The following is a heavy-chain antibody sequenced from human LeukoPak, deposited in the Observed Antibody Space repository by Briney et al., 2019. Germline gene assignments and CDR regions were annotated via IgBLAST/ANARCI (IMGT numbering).Heavy chain of an antibody. CDR3: ARRGVGIRVILVAFHKEAYYFDS. CDR2: ISDSGGRT. V-gene: IGHV3-23*01. D-gene: IGHD3-22*01. Sequence: GGSLRLSCAVSGITLSNYGMSWVRQAPGKGLEWVANISDSGGRTNYADSVKGRFTISRDKPKNTLYLQMNSVEAEDTAVYFCARRGVGIRVILVAFHKEAYYFDSWGQGALVTVSS. J-gene: IGHJ4*02. CDR1: GITLSNYG.